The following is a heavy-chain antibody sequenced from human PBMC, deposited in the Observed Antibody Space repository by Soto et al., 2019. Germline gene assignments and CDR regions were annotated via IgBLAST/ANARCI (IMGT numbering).Heavy chain of an antibody. CDR3: ARGVSDVLLCFGKRKNYYCGMDV. D-gene: IGHD3-10*01. CDR1: GYTFTSYD. V-gene: IGHV1-8*01. Sequence: QVQLVQSGAEVKKPGASVKVSCKASGYTFTSYDINWVRQATGQGLEWMGWMNPNSGNTGYAQKFQGRVTMTRNTTISTAYMELSSLRSEDSDAYYCARGVSDVLLCFGKRKNYYCGMDVWGQGTTVTVSS. J-gene: IGHJ6*02. CDR2: MNPNSGNT.